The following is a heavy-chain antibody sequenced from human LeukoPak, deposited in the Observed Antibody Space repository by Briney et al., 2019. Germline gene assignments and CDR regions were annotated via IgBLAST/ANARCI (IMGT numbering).Heavy chain of an antibody. CDR2: INSDGSRP. CDR3: ARETREAGSGDHQTDSFDV. D-gene: IGHD2-15*01. Sequence: PGGSLRLSCAASRFSVSDYWMHWVRQAPGKGLVWVSRINSDGSRPSYADSVKGRFTISRDNAKNTLYLQMNSLRVGDTALYYCARETREAGSGDHQTDSFDVWGQGTMVSVSS. J-gene: IGHJ3*01. CDR1: RFSVSDYW. V-gene: IGHV3-74*01.